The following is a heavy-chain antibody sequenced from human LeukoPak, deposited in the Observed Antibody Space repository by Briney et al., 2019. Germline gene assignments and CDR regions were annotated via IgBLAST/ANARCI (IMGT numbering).Heavy chain of an antibody. V-gene: IGHV4-59*01. D-gene: IGHD5-18*01. Sequence: SETLSLTCTVSGGSISSYYWSWIRQPPGKGLEWIGYIYHSGSTNYNPSLKSRVTISVDTSKNQFSLKLSSVTAADTAVYYCARGQTRYNYGAVCYWGQGTLVTVSS. CDR1: GGSISSYY. J-gene: IGHJ4*02. CDR2: IYHSGST. CDR3: ARGQTRYNYGAVCY.